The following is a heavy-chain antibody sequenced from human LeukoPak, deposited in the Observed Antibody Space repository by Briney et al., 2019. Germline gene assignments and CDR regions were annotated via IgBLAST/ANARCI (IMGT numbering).Heavy chain of an antibody. CDR1: GYTFTSYY. Sequence: GASVKVSCKASGYTFTSYYMHWVRQAPGQGLEWMGIINPSGGSTSYAQKFQGRVTMTRDTSTSTVYMELSSLRSEDTAVYYCARAQMTYYDFWSGYFDYWGQGTLVTVSS. V-gene: IGHV1-46*01. CDR2: INPSGGST. D-gene: IGHD3-3*01. CDR3: ARAQMTYYDFWSGYFDY. J-gene: IGHJ4*02.